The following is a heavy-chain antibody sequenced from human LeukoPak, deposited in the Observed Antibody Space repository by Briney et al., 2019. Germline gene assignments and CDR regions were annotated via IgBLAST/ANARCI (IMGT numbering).Heavy chain of an antibody. Sequence: GVSVRLSCAASGFSFSSLWMHCVRRAPRRVRVWGARINSAGSSTRYADSVKRRFTVSRDNPHNTLYLQMNSLRAADMAVYCRARSDSFDSSGQGTLVTVSS. CDR1: GFSFSSLW. V-gene: IGHV3-74*01. CDR3: ARSDSFDS. J-gene: IGHJ4*02. CDR2: INSAGSST.